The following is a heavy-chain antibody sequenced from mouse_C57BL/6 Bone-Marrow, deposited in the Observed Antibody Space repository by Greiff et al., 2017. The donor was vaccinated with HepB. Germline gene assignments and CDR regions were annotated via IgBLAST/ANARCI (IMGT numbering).Heavy chain of an antibody. J-gene: IGHJ2*01. CDR3: ARSITTVVAYYFDY. CDR2: INPNNGGT. D-gene: IGHD1-1*01. Sequence: VQLQQSGPELVKPGASVKMSCKASGYTFTDYNMHWVKQSHGKSLEWIGYINPNNGGTSYNQKCKGKATLTVNKSSSTAYMELRSLTSEDSAVYYCARSITTVVAYYFDYWGQGTTLTVSS. V-gene: IGHV1-22*01. CDR1: GYTFTDYN.